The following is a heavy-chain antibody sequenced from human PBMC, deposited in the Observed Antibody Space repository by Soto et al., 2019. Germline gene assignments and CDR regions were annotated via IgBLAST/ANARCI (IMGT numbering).Heavy chain of an antibody. Sequence: EVQLLESGGALVQPGGSLRLSCAASGFTFSSYAMYWVRQAPGKGLEWVSTISNSGDTYYADSVEGRFTISRDNSKTSLYLQMNSLTAEDTAVYYCAKPKYRGVVVNVWGPWTTVTVSS. CDR3: AKPKYRGVVVNV. J-gene: IGHJ6*02. V-gene: IGHV3-23*01. CDR1: GFTFSSYA. CDR2: ISNSGDT. D-gene: IGHD3-10*01.